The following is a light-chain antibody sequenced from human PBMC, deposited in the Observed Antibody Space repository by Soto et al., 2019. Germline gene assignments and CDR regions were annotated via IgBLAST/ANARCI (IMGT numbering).Light chain of an antibody. CDR1: QSLLHSNGYNY. CDR3: MQALQTPYT. Sequence: DIVMTQSPLSLPVTPGEPASISCRSSQSLLHSNGYNYLDWYLQKPGQSPQLLIYLGSNRASGVPDRFSGSASGTDFTLKISRVEAEDVGVYYCMQALQTPYTFSQGTKLEIK. CDR2: LGS. V-gene: IGKV2-28*01. J-gene: IGKJ2*01.